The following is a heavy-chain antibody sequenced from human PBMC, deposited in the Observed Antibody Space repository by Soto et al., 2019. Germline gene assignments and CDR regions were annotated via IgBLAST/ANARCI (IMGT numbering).Heavy chain of an antibody. CDR1: GFSFSYAW. CDR2: VKSKTDGGTT. Sequence: EVQLVESGGGLVKPGGSLRLSCAASGFSFSYAWMSWVRQAPGKGLEWVGRVKSKTDGGTTDYAAPVKGRFTISRDDSKTTVYLQMNSLKTEDTAVYYCTTDCSGGSCHPGAHYYYYGMDVWGPGTTVTVSS. D-gene: IGHD2-15*01. CDR3: TTDCSGGSCHPGAHYYYYGMDV. J-gene: IGHJ6*02. V-gene: IGHV3-15*01.